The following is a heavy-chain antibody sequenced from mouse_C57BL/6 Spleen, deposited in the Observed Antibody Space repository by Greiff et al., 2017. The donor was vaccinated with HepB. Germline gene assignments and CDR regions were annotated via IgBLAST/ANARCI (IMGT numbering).Heavy chain of an antibody. CDR2: ISSGSSTI. D-gene: IGHD2-3*01. CDR1: GFTFSDNG. CDR3: ARGWLIRDDAMDY. V-gene: IGHV5-17*01. Sequence: EVQRVESGGGLVKPGGSLKLSCAASGFTFSDNGMHWARQAPEEGLEWVAYISSGSSTIYYADTVKGRFTIRRDNAKNTLFLQMTSLRSEETAMYYGARGWLIRDDAMDYWGQGTAVTVSS. J-gene: IGHJ4*01.